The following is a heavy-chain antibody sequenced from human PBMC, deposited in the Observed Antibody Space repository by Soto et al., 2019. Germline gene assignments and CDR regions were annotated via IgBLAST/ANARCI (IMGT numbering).Heavy chain of an antibody. CDR1: GGSISSSSYY. J-gene: IGHJ3*02. CDR3: ARLDYGSGSRDI. V-gene: IGHV4-39*01. Sequence: QLQLQESGPGLVKPSETLSLTCTVSGGSISSSSYYWGWIRQPPGRGLEWIGSIYYSGSTYYNPSLKSRVTISVDTSKNQFSLKLSSVTAAGTAVYYCARLDYGSGSRDIWGQGTMVTVSS. CDR2: IYYSGST. D-gene: IGHD3-10*01.